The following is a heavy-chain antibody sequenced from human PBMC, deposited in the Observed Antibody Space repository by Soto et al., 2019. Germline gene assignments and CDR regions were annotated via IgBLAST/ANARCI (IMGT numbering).Heavy chain of an antibody. Sequence: QVQLQESGPGLVKPSETLSLTCTVSGGSVSSGSYYWSWIRQPPGKGLEWIGYIYYSGSTNYNPSRTSRVTISVDPSKNHSSLKLSSVTAADTAVYYSARGVYADNYYYGMDVWGKGTTVTVSS. J-gene: IGHJ6*04. CDR3: ARGVYADNYYYGMDV. D-gene: IGHD2-8*01. CDR1: GGSVSSGSYY. V-gene: IGHV4-61*03. CDR2: IYYSGST.